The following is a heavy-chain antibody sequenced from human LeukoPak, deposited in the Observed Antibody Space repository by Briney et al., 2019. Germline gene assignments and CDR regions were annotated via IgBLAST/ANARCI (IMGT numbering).Heavy chain of an antibody. Sequence: GGSLRLSCAASGFTFSSDAMSWVRQAPGKGLEWVSVIYSGGSTYYADSVKGRFTISRDNSKNTLYLQMNSLRAEDTAVYYCARASSRYYFDYWGQGTLVTVSS. CDR2: IYSGGST. V-gene: IGHV3-53*01. CDR3: ARASSRYYFDY. D-gene: IGHD5/OR15-5a*01. J-gene: IGHJ4*02. CDR1: GFTFSSDA.